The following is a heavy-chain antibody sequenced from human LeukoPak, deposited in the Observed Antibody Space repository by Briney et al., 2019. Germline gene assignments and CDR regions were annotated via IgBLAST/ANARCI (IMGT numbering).Heavy chain of an antibody. V-gene: IGHV1-18*01. Sequence: GASVKVSCKASGYAFTSYGISWVRQAPGQGLEWMGWISAYNGNTNYAQKLQGRVTMTTDTSTSTAYMELRSLRSDDTAVYYCARDLLGGSGHYYDYMDVWGKGTTVTVSS. CDR1: GYAFTSYG. CDR2: ISAYNGNT. J-gene: IGHJ6*03. D-gene: IGHD3-10*01. CDR3: ARDLLGGSGHYYDYMDV.